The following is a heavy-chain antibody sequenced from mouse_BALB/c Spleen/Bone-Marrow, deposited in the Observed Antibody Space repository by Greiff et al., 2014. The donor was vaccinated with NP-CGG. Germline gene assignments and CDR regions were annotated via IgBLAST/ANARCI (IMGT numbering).Heavy chain of an antibody. J-gene: IGHJ4*01. D-gene: IGHD2-1*01. Sequence: VQLQQSGAELVKPGASVKLSCTASGFNIKDTYMHWVKQRPEQGLEWIGRIDPANGNTKYDPKFQDKATITADTSSNTAYLQLSSLTSEDTAVYYCAIYYGNYYAMDYWGQGTSVTVSP. CDR2: IDPANGNT. CDR3: AIYYGNYYAMDY. V-gene: IGHV14-3*02. CDR1: GFNIKDTY.